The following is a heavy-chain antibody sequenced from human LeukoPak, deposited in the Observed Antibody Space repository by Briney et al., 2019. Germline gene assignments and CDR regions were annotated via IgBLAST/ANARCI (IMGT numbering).Heavy chain of an antibody. CDR3: ARGRGV. Sequence: SQTLSLTCTVSGGSISSGTYPWNWFRQHPGEGLEWIGYIYYSGSTYYNPSLKSRASISVDTSKNQFSLKLSSVTAADTAVYYCARGRGVWGQGTTVTVSS. CDR2: IYYSGST. CDR1: GGSISSGTYP. J-gene: IGHJ6*02. V-gene: IGHV4-31*03.